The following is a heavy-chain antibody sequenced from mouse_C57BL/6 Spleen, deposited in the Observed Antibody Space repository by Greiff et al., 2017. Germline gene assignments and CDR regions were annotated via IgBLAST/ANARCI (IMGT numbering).Heavy chain of an antibody. CDR1: GYTFTSYW. V-gene: IGHV1-59*01. Sequence: QVQLQQPGAELVRPGTSVKLSCKASGYTFTSYWMHWVKQRPGQGLEWIGVIDPSDSYTNYNQKFKGKATLTVDTSSSTAYMQLSSLTSEDSAVYYGARAGRDYWGQGTTLTVSS. J-gene: IGHJ2*01. CDR3: ARAGRDY. CDR2: IDPSDSYT.